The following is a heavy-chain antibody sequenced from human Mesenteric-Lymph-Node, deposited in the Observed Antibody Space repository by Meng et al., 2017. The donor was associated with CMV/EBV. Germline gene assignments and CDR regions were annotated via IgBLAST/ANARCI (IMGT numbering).Heavy chain of an antibody. CDR2: INIVEDKT. CDR3: ARTSNWGFDY. J-gene: IGHJ4*02. V-gene: IGHV1-3*04. CDR1: GYTFSSYA. Sequence: QAQLVQSVAEVKKPGATLKVSCKASGYTFSSYAMHWVRQSPGQRLEWMGWINIVEDKTKTSQIFQGRVTLTRDASSNTDYMELSSLRSDDTAVYYYARTSNWGFDYWGQGTLVTVSS. D-gene: IGHD3-16*01.